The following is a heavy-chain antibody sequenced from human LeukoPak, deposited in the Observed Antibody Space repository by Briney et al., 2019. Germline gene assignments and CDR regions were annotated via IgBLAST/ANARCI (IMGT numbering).Heavy chain of an antibody. Sequence: GASVKVSCKASRYTFTSYDINWVRQATGHGLEWMGWMNPNSGNTGYAQKFQRRVTMTRNTSISTAYMELSSLRSEDTAVYYCARGAYSSSSGPDDYWGQGTLVTVSS. D-gene: IGHD6-6*01. CDR2: MNPNSGNT. CDR1: RYTFTSYD. J-gene: IGHJ4*02. CDR3: ARGAYSSSSGPDDY. V-gene: IGHV1-8*01.